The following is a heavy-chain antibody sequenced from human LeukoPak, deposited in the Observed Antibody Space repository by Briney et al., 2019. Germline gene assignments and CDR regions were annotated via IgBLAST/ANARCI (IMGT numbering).Heavy chain of an antibody. CDR1: GFTFSSYS. CDR3: AQLLLRGPTA. CDR2: INQVGTET. D-gene: IGHD2-15*01. V-gene: IGHV3-7*01. Sequence: GGSLRLSCAASGFTFSSYSMNWVRQTPGKGLEWVANINQVGTETFYVDSVKGRFTISRDNAKNSLYLQMSSLRAEDTAVYYCAQLLLRGPTAWGQGTLVTVSS. J-gene: IGHJ4*02.